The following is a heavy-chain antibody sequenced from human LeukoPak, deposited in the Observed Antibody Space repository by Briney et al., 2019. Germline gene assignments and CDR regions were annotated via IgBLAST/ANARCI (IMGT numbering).Heavy chain of an antibody. CDR2: INHSGST. J-gene: IGHJ5*02. Sequence: SETLSLTCAVYGGSFSGYYWSWIRQPPGKGLEWIGEINHSGSTNYNPSLKSRVTISVDTSKNQFSLKLSSVTAADTAVYYCARVKYYDFWSGYQNSNWFDPWGQGTLVTVSS. D-gene: IGHD3-3*01. V-gene: IGHV4-34*01. CDR1: GGSFSGYY. CDR3: ARVKYYDFWSGYQNSNWFDP.